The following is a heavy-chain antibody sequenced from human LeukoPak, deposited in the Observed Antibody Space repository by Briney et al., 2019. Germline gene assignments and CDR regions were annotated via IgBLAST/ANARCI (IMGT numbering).Heavy chain of an antibody. Sequence: GGSLRLSCAASGFTFSSYAMHWVRQAPGKGLEWVAVISYDGSNKYYADSVKGRFTISRDNSKNTPYLQMNSLRAEDTAVYYCARAGYCSGGSCYSAEYFQHWGQGTLVAVSS. J-gene: IGHJ1*01. CDR3: ARAGYCSGGSCYSAEYFQH. D-gene: IGHD2-15*01. CDR1: GFTFSSYA. V-gene: IGHV3-30*04. CDR2: ISYDGSNK.